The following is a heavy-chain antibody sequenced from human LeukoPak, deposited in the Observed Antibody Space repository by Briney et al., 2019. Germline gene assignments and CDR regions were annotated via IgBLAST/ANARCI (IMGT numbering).Heavy chain of an antibody. V-gene: IGHV4-30-2*01. Sequence: PSETLSLTCAVSGGSISSGGYSWSWIRQPPGKGLEWIGYIYHSGSTYYNPSLKSRVTISVDRSKNQFSLKLSSVTAADTAVYYCASYLETGAGDYFDYWGQGTLVTVSS. J-gene: IGHJ4*02. CDR2: IYHSGST. CDR1: GGSISSGGYS. CDR3: ASYLETGAGDYFDY. D-gene: IGHD7-27*01.